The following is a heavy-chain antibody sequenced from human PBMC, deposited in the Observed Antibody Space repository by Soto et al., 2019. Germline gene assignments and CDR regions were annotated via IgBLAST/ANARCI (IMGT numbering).Heavy chain of an antibody. D-gene: IGHD3-10*01. CDR2: IYYSGST. J-gene: IGHJ6*02. Sequence: PSETLSLTCTVSGGSISSGGYYWSWIRQHPGKGLEWIGYIYYSGSTYYNPSLKSRVTISVDTSKNQFSLKLSSVTAADTAVYYCARVTYGSGSTGYYYGMDVWGQGTTVTVS. V-gene: IGHV4-31*03. CDR1: GGSISSGGYY. CDR3: ARVTYGSGSTGYYYGMDV.